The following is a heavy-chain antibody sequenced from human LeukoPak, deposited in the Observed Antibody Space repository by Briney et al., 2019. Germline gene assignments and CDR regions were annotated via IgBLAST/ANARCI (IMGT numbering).Heavy chain of an antibody. J-gene: IGHJ3*02. D-gene: IGHD5-18*01. V-gene: IGHV3-23*01. CDR3: AKVRTAMVTVVAAFDI. CDR1: GFTFSSYA. Sequence: PGGSLRLSCAASGFTFSSYAMSWVRQAPGKGLEWVSAISGSGGSTYYADSVKGRFTISRDNSKNTLYLQMNSLRAEGTAVYYCAKVRTAMVTVVAAFDIWGQGTMVTVSS. CDR2: ISGSGGST.